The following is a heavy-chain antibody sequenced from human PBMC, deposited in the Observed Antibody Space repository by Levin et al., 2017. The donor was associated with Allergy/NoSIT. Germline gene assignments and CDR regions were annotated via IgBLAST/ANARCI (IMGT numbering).Heavy chain of an antibody. D-gene: IGHD4-17*01. Sequence: PGGSLRLSCAASGFTFSSYGMHWVRQAPGKGLEWVAVIWYDGSNKYYADSVKGRFTISRDNSKNTLYLQMNSLRAEDTAVYYCARGMLLKKSLGTTVIFDYWGQGTLVTVSS. CDR2: IWYDGSNK. V-gene: IGHV3-33*01. J-gene: IGHJ4*02. CDR1: GFTFSSYG. CDR3: ARGMLLKKSLGTTVIFDY.